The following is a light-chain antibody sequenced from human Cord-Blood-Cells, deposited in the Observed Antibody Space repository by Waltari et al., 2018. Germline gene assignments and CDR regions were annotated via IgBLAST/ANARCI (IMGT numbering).Light chain of an antibody. CDR2: GAS. CDR3: QQDYNLPFT. Sequence: EIVMTQSPATLSLSPGDRATLSCRASQSVSSSYLSWYQQKPGQAPRLLIYGASTRATGIPARFSGSGSGTDFTLTISSLQPEDFAVYYCQQDYNLPFTFGPGTKVDIK. J-gene: IGKJ3*01. V-gene: IGKV3D-7*01. CDR1: QSVSSSY.